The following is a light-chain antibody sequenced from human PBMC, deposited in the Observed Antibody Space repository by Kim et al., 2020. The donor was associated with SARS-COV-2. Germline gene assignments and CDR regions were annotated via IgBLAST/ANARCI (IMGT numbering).Light chain of an antibody. CDR2: DVS. CDR1: SYDVGSYSH. V-gene: IGLV2-14*03. Sequence: QSALTQPASVSGSPGQSITISCTGTSYDVGSYSHVSWYQQHPGKAPKLMIYDVSKRPSGVSNRFSGSQSGNTASLTISGLQAEDEADYYCSSDRSSRMFGGGTQLTVL. J-gene: IGLJ3*02. CDR3: SSDRSSRM.